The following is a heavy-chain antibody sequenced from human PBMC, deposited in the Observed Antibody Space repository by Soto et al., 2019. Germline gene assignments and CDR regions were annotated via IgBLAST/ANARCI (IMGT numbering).Heavy chain of an antibody. CDR2: IYYSGST. D-gene: IGHD6-25*01. J-gene: IGHJ4*02. Sequence: SETLSLTCTVSGGSISSSSYYWGWIRQPPGKGLEWIGYIYYSGSTYYNPSLKSRVTISVDTSKNQFSLKLSSVTAADTAVYYCARGRDAATEDYWGQGTLVTVSS. V-gene: IGHV4-30-4*08. CDR3: ARGRDAATEDY. CDR1: GGSISSSSYY.